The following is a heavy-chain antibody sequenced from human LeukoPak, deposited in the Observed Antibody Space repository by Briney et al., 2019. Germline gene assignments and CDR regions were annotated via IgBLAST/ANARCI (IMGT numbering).Heavy chain of an antibody. CDR1: GFTFSNYW. D-gene: IGHD6-6*01. CDR3: ARGGSDSDY. CDR2: IKQDGSDE. J-gene: IGHJ4*02. V-gene: IGHV3-7*04. Sequence: GGSLRLSCEASGFTFSNYWMTWVRQAPGKGLEWVANIKQDGSDENYVDSVKGRFTISRDNGKNSLYLQMNSLRAEDTAVYYWARGGSDSDYGGKGTLVTVSP.